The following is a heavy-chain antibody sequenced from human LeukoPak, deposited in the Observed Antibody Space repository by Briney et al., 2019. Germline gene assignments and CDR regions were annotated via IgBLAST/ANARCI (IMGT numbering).Heavy chain of an antibody. D-gene: IGHD5-12*01. CDR3: ARDLDGATTFDY. V-gene: IGHV1-2*02. Sequence: ASVKVSCKASGYTFTGYYMHWLRQAPGQGLEWMGWINPNSGGTNYAQKFQGRVTMTRDTSISTAYMELSRLRSDDTAVYYCARDLDGATTFDYWGQGTLVTVSS. CDR1: GYTFTGYY. CDR2: INPNSGGT. J-gene: IGHJ4*02.